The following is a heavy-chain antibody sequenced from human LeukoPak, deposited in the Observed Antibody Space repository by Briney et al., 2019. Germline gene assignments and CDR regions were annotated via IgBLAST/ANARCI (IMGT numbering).Heavy chain of an antibody. V-gene: IGHV1-3*01. D-gene: IGHD3-10*01. CDR2: INAGNGNT. Sequence: GASVKVSCKASGYTFTSYAMHWVRQAPGQRLEWMGWINAGNGNTKYSQKFQGRVTITRDTSASTAYMELSSLRSEDTAVYYYARDPRITMVRGPVTESWFDPWGQGTLVTVSS. CDR3: ARDPRITMVRGPVTESWFDP. J-gene: IGHJ5*02. CDR1: GYTFTSYA.